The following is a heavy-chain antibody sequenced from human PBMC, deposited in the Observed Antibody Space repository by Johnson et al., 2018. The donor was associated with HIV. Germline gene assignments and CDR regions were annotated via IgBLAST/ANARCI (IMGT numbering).Heavy chain of an antibody. CDR2: IKKDGSEK. J-gene: IGHJ3*02. CDR3: VRTLKYCSSTTCSDAVDI. D-gene: IGHD2-2*01. V-gene: IGHV3-7*05. CDR1: GFTHSAYW. Sequence: MQLVESGGGLVQPGGSLRLSCAASGFTHSAYWMTWVRQAPGKGLEWVANIKKDGSEKNYVDSVKGRFTISRDNAKNSLYLQMNSLRVEDTAVYYCVRTLKYCSSTTCSDAVDIWGQGTMVTVSS.